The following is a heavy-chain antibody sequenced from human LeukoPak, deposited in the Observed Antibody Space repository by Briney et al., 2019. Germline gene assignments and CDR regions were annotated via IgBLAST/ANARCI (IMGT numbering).Heavy chain of an antibody. V-gene: IGHV5-51*01. D-gene: IGHD3-22*01. CDR3: ARRRYYYDSSGYPSNGFDY. J-gene: IGHJ4*02. CDR1: GYSFTSYW. Sequence: GESLLISCKGAGYSFTSYWTGWVRQTPGKGLEWMGIIYPGDPDTRYSPSFQGHVTISADKSISTAYLQWSSLKASDTAMYYCARRRYYYDSSGYPSNGFDYWGQGTLVTVSS. CDR2: IYPGDPDT.